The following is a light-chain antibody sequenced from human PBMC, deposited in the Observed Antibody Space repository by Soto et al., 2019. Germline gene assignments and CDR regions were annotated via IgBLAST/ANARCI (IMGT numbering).Light chain of an antibody. J-gene: IGLJ2*01. CDR1: SSDVGGYNY. V-gene: IGLV2-8*01. Sequence: QSALTQPPSASGSPGQSVTISCTGISSDVGGYNYVSWYQQYPGKAPKLMIYEVTKRPSGVPDRFSGSKSGNTASLTVSGPQAEDEADYYCSSYAGTNNALFGGGTKLTVL. CDR2: EVT. CDR3: SSYAGTNNAL.